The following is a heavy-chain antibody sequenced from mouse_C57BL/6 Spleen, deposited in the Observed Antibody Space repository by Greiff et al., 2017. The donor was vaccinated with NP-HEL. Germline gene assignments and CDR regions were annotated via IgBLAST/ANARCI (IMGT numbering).Heavy chain of an antibody. Sequence: QVQLQQSGAELARPGASVKLSCKASGYTFTSSGISWVKQRTGQGLEWIGEIYPRSGNTYYNEKFKGKATLTADKSSSTAYMELRSLTSEDSAVYFCARYYDYDRGVYFDYWGQGTTLTVSS. V-gene: IGHV1-81*01. D-gene: IGHD2-4*01. CDR1: GYTFTSSG. CDR2: IYPRSGNT. CDR3: ARYYDYDRGVYFDY. J-gene: IGHJ2*01.